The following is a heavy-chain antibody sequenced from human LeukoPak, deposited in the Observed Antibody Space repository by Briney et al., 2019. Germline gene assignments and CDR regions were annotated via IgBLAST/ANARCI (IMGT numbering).Heavy chain of an antibody. CDR3: ARRAGGFGELRYYYYGMDA. J-gene: IGHJ6*02. CDR2: IYPGDSDT. Sequence: GESLKISCKGSGYSFTSYWIGWVRQMPGKGLEWMGIIYPGDSDTRYSPSFQGQVTISADKSISTAYLQWSSLKASDTAMYYCARRAGGFGELRYYYYGMDAWGQGTTVTVSS. CDR1: GYSFTSYW. D-gene: IGHD3-10*01. V-gene: IGHV5-51*01.